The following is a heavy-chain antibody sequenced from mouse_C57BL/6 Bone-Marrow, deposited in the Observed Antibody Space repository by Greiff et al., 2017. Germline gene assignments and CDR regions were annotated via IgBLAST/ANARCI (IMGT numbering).Heavy chain of an antibody. Sequence: QVTLKVSGPGILQPSQTLSLSCSSSGFSLSTFGMDVGWIRQPSGKGLVWLAHIWWDDDKYYNPALKSRLSISKDTSKNQVFLKIANVDTADTATYYCARPTVAYYYSMDYWGQGTSGTVSS. D-gene: IGHD1-1*01. V-gene: IGHV8-8*01. CDR1: GFSLSTFGMD. CDR2: IWWDDDK. CDR3: ARPTVAYYYSMDY. J-gene: IGHJ4*01.